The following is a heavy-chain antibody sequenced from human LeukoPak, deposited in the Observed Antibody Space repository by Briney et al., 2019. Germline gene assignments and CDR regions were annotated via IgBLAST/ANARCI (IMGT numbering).Heavy chain of an antibody. V-gene: IGHV4-38-2*01. Sequence: SETLSLTCAVSAYSISSGYYWGWIRQPPGKGLEWIGSIYHSGITQYNPSLKGRVTISVDTSKNQFSLKLSSVTAADTAVYYCARGLYYGPGSYTAAGSWGQGTLVTVSS. CDR3: ARGLYYGPGSYTAAGS. CDR2: IYHSGIT. J-gene: IGHJ4*02. CDR1: AYSISSGYY. D-gene: IGHD3-10*01.